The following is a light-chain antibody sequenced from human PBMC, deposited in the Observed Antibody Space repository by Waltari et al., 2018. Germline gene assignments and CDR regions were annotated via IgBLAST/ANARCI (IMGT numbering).Light chain of an antibody. Sequence: EIVMTQSPATLSVSHGERATLSCRASESVSSNAAWYQQKPGQAPRLLIYGASTRATGVPAKFRGSGSGTDFTLTISSLQSEDFAVYYCQQYYHWVAFGGGTWVQIK. V-gene: IGKV3-15*01. CDR2: GAS. CDR1: ESVSSN. J-gene: IGKJ4*01. CDR3: QQYYHWVA.